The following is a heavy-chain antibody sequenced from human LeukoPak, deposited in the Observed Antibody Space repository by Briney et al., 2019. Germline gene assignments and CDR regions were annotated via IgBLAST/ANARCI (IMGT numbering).Heavy chain of an antibody. CDR3: ARAIGRAADY. CDR1: GGSFSGYY. D-gene: IGHD6-25*01. CDR2: INHSGST. Sequence: SETLSLTCAVYGGSFSGYYWSWIRQPPGKGLEWFGEINHSGSTNYNPSLKSRVTISVDTSKNQCCLKLCSATAAYTAVYYCARAIGRAADYWGQGTLVTVSS. J-gene: IGHJ4*02. V-gene: IGHV4-34*01.